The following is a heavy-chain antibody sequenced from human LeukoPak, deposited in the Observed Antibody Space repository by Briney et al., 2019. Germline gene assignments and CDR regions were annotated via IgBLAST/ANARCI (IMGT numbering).Heavy chain of an antibody. CDR1: GGSISSYY. D-gene: IGHD5-24*01. CDR3: AREEGYNLRVSNWFDP. Sequence: SETLSLTCTVSGGSISSYYWSWIRQPPGKGLEWIGYIYYSGSTNYNPSLKSRVTISVDTSKNQFSLKLSSVTAADTAVYYCAREEGYNLRVSNWFDPWGQGTLVTVSS. V-gene: IGHV4-59*12. J-gene: IGHJ5*02. CDR2: IYYSGST.